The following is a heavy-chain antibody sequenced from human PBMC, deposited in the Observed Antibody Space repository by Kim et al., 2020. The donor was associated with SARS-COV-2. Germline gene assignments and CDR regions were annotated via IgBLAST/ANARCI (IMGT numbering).Heavy chain of an antibody. CDR3: ARPTGTTSGFDY. Sequence: SIPAFQGQVTISADKSISTAYLQWSSLKASDTAMYYCARPTGTTSGFDYWGQGTLVTVSS. D-gene: IGHD1-1*01. V-gene: IGHV5-51*01. J-gene: IGHJ4*02.